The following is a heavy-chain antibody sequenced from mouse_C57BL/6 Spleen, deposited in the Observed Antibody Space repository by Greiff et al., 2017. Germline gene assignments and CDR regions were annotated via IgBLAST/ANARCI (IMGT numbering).Heavy chain of an antibody. Sequence: EVQLQQSGPGMVKPSQSLSLTCTVTGYSITSGYDWHWIRHFPGNKLEWMGYISYSGSTNYNPSLKSRISITHDTSKNHFFLKLNSVTTEDTATYYCARDYYGSSGYFDVWGTGTTVTVSS. V-gene: IGHV3-1*01. CDR2: ISYSGST. D-gene: IGHD1-1*01. CDR1: GYSITSGYD. CDR3: ARDYYGSSGYFDV. J-gene: IGHJ1*03.